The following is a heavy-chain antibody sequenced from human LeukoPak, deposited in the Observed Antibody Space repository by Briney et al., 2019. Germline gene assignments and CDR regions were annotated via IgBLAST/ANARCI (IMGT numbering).Heavy chain of an antibody. Sequence: GGSLRLSCAAVGFTFSTYAMSWVRQSPARGLEWVSSIRGGDTFYADSVKGRFTLSRDDSRNTVFLQLNNLGVEDTAIYYCTKANWVSNADAVWWGQGTVVTVSS. D-gene: IGHD1-1*01. CDR1: GFTFSTYA. CDR2: IRGGDT. J-gene: IGHJ4*02. CDR3: TKANWVSNADAVW. V-gene: IGHV3-23*01.